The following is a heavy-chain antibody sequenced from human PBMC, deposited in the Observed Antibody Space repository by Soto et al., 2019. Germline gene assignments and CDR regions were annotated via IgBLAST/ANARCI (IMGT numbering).Heavy chain of an antibody. CDR2: INSDGSST. J-gene: IGHJ4*02. CDR3: ASLSVGATDFDY. V-gene: IGHV3-74*01. D-gene: IGHD1-26*01. CDR1: GFTFSSYW. Sequence: GGSLRLSCAASGFTFSSYWMHWVRQAPGKGLVWVSRINSDGSSTSYADSVKGRFTISRDNAKNTLYLQMNSLRAEDTAVYYCASLSVGATDFDYWGREPWSPSPQ.